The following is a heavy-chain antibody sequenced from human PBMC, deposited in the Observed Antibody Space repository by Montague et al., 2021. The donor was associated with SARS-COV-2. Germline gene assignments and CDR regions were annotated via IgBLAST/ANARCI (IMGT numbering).Heavy chain of an antibody. J-gene: IGHJ6*02. Sequence: SLRLSCAASGFTFSSYWMSWVRQAPGKGLEWVANIKQDGSEKYYVDSVKGRFTISRDNAKNSLYLQMNSLRAEDTAVYYCARRGSSWYVRYYYYYGMDVWGQGTTVTVSS. CDR3: ARRGSSWYVRYYYYYGMDV. D-gene: IGHD6-13*01. CDR1: GFTFSSYW. CDR2: IKQDGSEK. V-gene: IGHV3-7*01.